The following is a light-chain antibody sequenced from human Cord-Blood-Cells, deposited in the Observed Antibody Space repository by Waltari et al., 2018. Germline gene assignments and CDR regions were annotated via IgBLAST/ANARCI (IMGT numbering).Light chain of an antibody. Sequence: SVMTQPPSASGTPGQRVTIPCSGTTPHLGTNTVNLYPQLPGTAPKLLIYSNNQRPSGVPDRFSGSKSGTSASLAISGLQSEDEADYYCAAWDDSLNGVVFGGGTKLTVL. CDR3: AAWDDSLNGVV. V-gene: IGLV1-44*01. CDR1: TPHLGTNT. CDR2: SNN. J-gene: IGLJ2*01.